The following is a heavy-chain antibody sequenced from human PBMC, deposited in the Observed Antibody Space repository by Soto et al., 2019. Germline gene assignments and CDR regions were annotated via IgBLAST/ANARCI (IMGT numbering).Heavy chain of an antibody. Sequence: GVSLRLSFAASGLTFSSHWMIWVRQAPGRGLEWVANIKQDGSEKYYVDSVKGRFTISRDNAKNSLYLQMNSLRAEDTAVYYCARGDAVGYCSSTSCSDMGFDYWAQGTLVTVSS. V-gene: IGHV3-7*01. CDR3: ARGDAVGYCSSTSCSDMGFDY. D-gene: IGHD2-2*01. CDR1: GLTFSSHW. J-gene: IGHJ4*02. CDR2: IKQDGSEK.